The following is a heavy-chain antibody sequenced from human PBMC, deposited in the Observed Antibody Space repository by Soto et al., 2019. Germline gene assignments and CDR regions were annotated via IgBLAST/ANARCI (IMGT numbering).Heavy chain of an antibody. CDR3: ASLEGDFWSGYPYGMDV. V-gene: IGHV4-39*01. D-gene: IGHD3-3*01. J-gene: IGHJ6*02. CDR2: IYYSGST. CDR1: GGSISSSSYY. Sequence: PSETLSLTCTVSGGSISSSSYYWGWIRQPPGKGLEWIGSIYYSGSTYYNPSLKSRVTISVDTSKNQFSLKLSSVTAADTAVYYCASLEGDFWSGYPYGMDVWGQGTTVTVSS.